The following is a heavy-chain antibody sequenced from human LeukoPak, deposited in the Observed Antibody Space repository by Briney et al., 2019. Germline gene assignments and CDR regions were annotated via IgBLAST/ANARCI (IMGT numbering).Heavy chain of an antibody. V-gene: IGHV3-23*01. CDR2: IVGDGGGI. CDR1: GFTFSTYA. J-gene: IGHJ4*02. CDR3: AKDRISDGKYSIDF. D-gene: IGHD5-24*01. Sequence: GGSLRLSCAASGFTFSTYAMNWVRQAPGKGLEWVSVIVGDGGGIHYADSVSGRFTISRDNSRNTLYLQMNSLRVEDTAVYYCAKDRISDGKYSIDFWGQGTLVTVSS.